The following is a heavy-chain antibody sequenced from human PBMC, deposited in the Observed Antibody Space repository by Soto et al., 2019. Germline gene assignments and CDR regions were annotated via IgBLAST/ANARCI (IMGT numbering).Heavy chain of an antibody. Sequence: PSETLSLTCAVYGGSFSGYYWIWIRQPPGKGLEWIGEINHSGSTNYNPSLKSRVTISVDTSKNQFSLKLSSVTAADTAVYYCASSAQAWLPLDYWGQGTLVTVSS. CDR2: INHSGST. V-gene: IGHV4-34*01. CDR1: GGSFSGYY. D-gene: IGHD5-12*01. J-gene: IGHJ4*02. CDR3: ASSAQAWLPLDY.